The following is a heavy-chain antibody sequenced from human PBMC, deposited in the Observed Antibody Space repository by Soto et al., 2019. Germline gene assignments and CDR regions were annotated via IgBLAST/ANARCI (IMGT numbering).Heavy chain of an antibody. Sequence: QVQLVQSGAEVKKPGASVKVSCKASGYTFTTYGISWVRQAPGQGLEWMGWISSYNDYTNYAQKLQGRVTLTTDTTTRKAYMELRSLTSDDTAVYFCARDGFYAGLGRYSYRYSPPRYYGMEVWGQGTTVTVSS. J-gene: IGHJ6*02. CDR2: ISSYNDYT. CDR1: GYTFTTYG. V-gene: IGHV1-18*01. CDR3: ARDGFYAGLGRYSYRYSPPRYYGMEV. D-gene: IGHD5-18*01.